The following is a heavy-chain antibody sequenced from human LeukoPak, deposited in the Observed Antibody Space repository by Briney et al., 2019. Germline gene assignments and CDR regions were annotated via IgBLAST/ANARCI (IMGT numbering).Heavy chain of an antibody. CDR2: IFYTGNT. V-gene: IGHV4-59*01. CDR3: ARHYYDSSGYDAFDI. J-gene: IGHJ3*02. Sequence: SETLSLTCTVSGGSISSYYWSWIRQPPGKGLEWIGYIFYTGNTNYNPSLKSRVTISVDTSKNQFSLKLDSVTAADTAVFYCARHYYDSSGYDAFDIWGQGTMVTVSS. CDR1: GGSISSYY. D-gene: IGHD3-22*01.